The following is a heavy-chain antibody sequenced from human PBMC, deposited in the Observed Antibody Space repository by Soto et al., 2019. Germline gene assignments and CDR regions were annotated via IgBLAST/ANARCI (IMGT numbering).Heavy chain of an antibody. J-gene: IGHJ6*02. V-gene: IGHV1-69*13. Sequence: GASVKVSCKASGGTFSSYAISWVRQAPGQGLEWMGGIIPIFGTANYAQKFQGRVTITADESTSTAYMELSSLRSEDTAVYYCARDFPTPTIYSYFDYYGMDVWGQGTTVTVSS. CDR1: GGTFSSYA. D-gene: IGHD5-18*01. CDR3: ARDFPTPTIYSYFDYYGMDV. CDR2: IIPIFGTA.